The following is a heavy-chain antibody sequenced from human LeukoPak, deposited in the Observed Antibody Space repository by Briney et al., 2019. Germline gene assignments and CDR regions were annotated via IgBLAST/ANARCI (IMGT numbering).Heavy chain of an antibody. Sequence: ASVKVSCKASGGTFSSYDISWVRQAPGQGLEWMGGIIPIFGTANYAQKFQGRVTITADESTSTAYMELSSLRSEDTAVYYCASSGHYGLGSYYPILVYWGQGTLVTVSS. J-gene: IGHJ4*02. D-gene: IGHD3-10*01. CDR2: IIPIFGTA. V-gene: IGHV1-69*13. CDR1: GGTFSSYD. CDR3: ASSGHYGLGSYYPILVY.